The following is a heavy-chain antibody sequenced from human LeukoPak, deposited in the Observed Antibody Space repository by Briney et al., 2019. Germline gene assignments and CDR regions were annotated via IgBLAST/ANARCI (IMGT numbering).Heavy chain of an antibody. D-gene: IGHD2-21*02. V-gene: IGHV3-7*01. Sequence: GGSLRLSCAASGFTFSSYWMSWVRQAPGKGLEWVANIKQNGSEEYYVDSVRGRFTISRDNAKNLLYLQMNSLRAEDTAVYYCARDLQCGGDCHYDALDIWGQGTLVTVSS. CDR1: GFTFSSYW. CDR2: IKQNGSEE. CDR3: ARDLQCGGDCHYDALDI. J-gene: IGHJ3*02.